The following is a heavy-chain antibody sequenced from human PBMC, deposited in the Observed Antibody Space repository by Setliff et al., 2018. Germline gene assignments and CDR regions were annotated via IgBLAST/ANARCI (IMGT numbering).Heavy chain of an antibody. V-gene: IGHV1-3*01. Sequence: ASVKVSCKASGYTFTSYAMHWVRQAPGQRLEWMGWPNAGNGNTKYSQKFQGRVAITRDTSASTAYMELSSLTSEETAVYYCARGVSGSYQRPNFDYWGQGTLVTVSS. CDR3: ARGVSGSYQRPNFDY. CDR2: PNAGNGNT. CDR1: GYTFTSYA. J-gene: IGHJ4*02. D-gene: IGHD3-10*01.